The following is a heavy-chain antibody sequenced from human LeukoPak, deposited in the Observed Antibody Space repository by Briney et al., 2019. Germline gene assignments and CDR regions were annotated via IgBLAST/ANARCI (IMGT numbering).Heavy chain of an antibody. V-gene: IGHV3-21*01. CDR1: GFTFSSYS. Sequence: RPGGSLRLSCAASGFTFSSYSMNWVRQAPGKGLEWVSSISSSSSYMYYADSVKGRFTISRDNAKNSLYLQMNSLRAEDTAVYYCARAISGSYYGYWGQGTLVTVSS. CDR3: ARAISGSYYGY. CDR2: ISSSSSYM. D-gene: IGHD1-26*01. J-gene: IGHJ4*02.